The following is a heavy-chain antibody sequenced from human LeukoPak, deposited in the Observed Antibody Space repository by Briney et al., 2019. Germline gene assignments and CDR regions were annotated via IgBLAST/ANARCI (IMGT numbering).Heavy chain of an antibody. CDR1: GFTVSSSH. J-gene: IGHJ4*02. V-gene: IGHV3-66*01. CDR3: ARGPYSSGWYFDY. D-gene: IGHD6-19*01. CDR2: VYSGGST. Sequence: GGSLRLSCAASGFTVSSSHMNWVRQAPGKGLEWVSVVYSGGSTYNADSVKGRFTISRDNSKNTMYLQMNSLRAEDTAVYFCARGPYSSGWYFDYWGQGTLVTVSS.